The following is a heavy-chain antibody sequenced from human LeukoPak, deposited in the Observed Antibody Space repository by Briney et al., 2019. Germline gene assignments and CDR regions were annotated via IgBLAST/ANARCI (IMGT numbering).Heavy chain of an antibody. D-gene: IGHD6-13*01. CDR2: ISAYNGNT. CDR1: GYTFTSYG. CDR3: ARIASSSWYLGYFDY. Sequence: ASVKVSCKASGYTFTSYGISWVRQAPGQGLEWMGWISAYNGNTNYAQKLQGRVTMTTDTSTSTAYMELRSLRSDDTAVYYCARIASSSWYLGYFDYWGQGTLVTVSS. J-gene: IGHJ4*02. V-gene: IGHV1-18*01.